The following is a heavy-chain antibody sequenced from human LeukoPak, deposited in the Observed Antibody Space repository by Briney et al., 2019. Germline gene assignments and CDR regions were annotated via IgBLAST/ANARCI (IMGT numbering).Heavy chain of an antibody. CDR1: GFTFSSYS. J-gene: IGHJ5*02. V-gene: IGHV3-21*04. CDR2: ISSSSSYI. Sequence: GGSLRLSCAASGFTFSSYSMNWVRQAPGKGLEWVSSISSSSSYIYYADSVKGRFTISRHNSKNTLYLQMNSLRAEDTAVYYCARGPNYDFWSGYPGNWFDPWGQGTLVTVSS. CDR3: ARGPNYDFWSGYPGNWFDP. D-gene: IGHD3-3*01.